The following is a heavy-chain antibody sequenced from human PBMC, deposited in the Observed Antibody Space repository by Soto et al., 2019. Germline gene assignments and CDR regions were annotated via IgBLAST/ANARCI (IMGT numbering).Heavy chain of an antibody. J-gene: IGHJ5*02. Sequence: GGSLSLSYAASGFNISSYAMSLIRPAQGKGLEWVSAISGSDGSTYYADSVKGRFTISRDNSKNTLYLQMNSLRAEDTAVYYCAKDRLYCSRGSCYNWFDPRGQGTLVTVSS. V-gene: IGHV3-23*01. CDR2: ISGSDGST. CDR1: GFNISSYA. CDR3: AKDRLYCSRGSCYNWFDP. D-gene: IGHD2-15*01.